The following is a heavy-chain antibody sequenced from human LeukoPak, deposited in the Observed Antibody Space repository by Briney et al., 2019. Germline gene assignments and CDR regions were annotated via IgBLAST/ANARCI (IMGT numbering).Heavy chain of an antibody. CDR3: AGRRTGYSSGYGH. D-gene: IGHD5-18*01. CDR2: ISGSAHKI. Sequence: GGYLRRYCVASGITFSNYAVSWVRQAPEQGLDWVSVISGSAHKIRYADSVKGRFTISRDNSENIVYLQMNNLRVEDTAVYYCAGRRTGYSSGYGHWGQGTLVTVSS. V-gene: IGHV3-23*01. CDR1: GITFSNYA. J-gene: IGHJ4*02.